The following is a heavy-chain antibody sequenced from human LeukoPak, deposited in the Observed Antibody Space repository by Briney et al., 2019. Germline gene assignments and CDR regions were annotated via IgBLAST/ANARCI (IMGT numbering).Heavy chain of an antibody. V-gene: IGHV5-51*01. CDR2: IYPGDSDT. Sequence: GESLKISCKGSGYSFTSYWIGWVRQMPGKGLEWMGIIYPGDSDTRYSPSFQGQVTISADKSISTAYLQWSSLKASDTAMYYCARILAYSSGKFGYFDYWGQGTLVTVSS. J-gene: IGHJ4*02. CDR3: ARILAYSSGKFGYFDY. D-gene: IGHD6-19*01. CDR1: GYSFTSYW.